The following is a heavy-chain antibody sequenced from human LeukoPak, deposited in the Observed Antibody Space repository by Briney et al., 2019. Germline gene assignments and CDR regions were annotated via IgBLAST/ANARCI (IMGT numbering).Heavy chain of an antibody. CDR3: ARDHEDVYGSGSYKL. CDR2: ISAYNGKT. D-gene: IGHD3-10*01. J-gene: IGHJ4*02. CDR1: GYSFISFG. V-gene: IGHV1-18*01. Sequence: GASVKVSCKAAGYSFISFGISWVRQAPGQGLEWMGWISAYNGKTEFAQRFQDRVTMTTDTSTTTAYMELRSLRSDDTAMYYCARDHEDVYGSGSYKLWGQGTRVTVSS.